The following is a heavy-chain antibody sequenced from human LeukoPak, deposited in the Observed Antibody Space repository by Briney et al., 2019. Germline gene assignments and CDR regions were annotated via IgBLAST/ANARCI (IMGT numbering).Heavy chain of an antibody. CDR2: ISGSGDNT. Sequence: GGSLRLSCAASGFTFSSYAMSWVRQAPGKGLEWVSGISGSGDNTYYADSVKGRFTISRDNSKNTLYLQMNSLRAEDTAVYYCAKDLETWIQLWLFSDVTDYYYGMDVWGQGTTVTVSS. J-gene: IGHJ6*02. CDR3: AKDLETWIQLWLFSDVTDYYYGMDV. V-gene: IGHV3-23*01. CDR1: GFTFSSYA. D-gene: IGHD5-18*01.